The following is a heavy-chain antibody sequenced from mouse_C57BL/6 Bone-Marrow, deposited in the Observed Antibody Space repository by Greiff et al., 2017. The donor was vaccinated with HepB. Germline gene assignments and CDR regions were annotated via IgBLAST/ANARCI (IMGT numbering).Heavy chain of an antibody. CDR2: IYPGDGDT. CDR3: AMGCNYDFDY. V-gene: IGHV1-80*01. Sequence: QVQLKESGAELVKPGASVKISCKASGYAFSSYWMNWVKQRPGKGLEWIGQIYPGDGDTNYNGKFKGKATLTADKSSSTAYMQLSSLTSEDSAVYFCAMGCNYDFDYWGQGTTLTVSS. CDR1: GYAFSSYW. D-gene: IGHD2-1*01. J-gene: IGHJ2*01.